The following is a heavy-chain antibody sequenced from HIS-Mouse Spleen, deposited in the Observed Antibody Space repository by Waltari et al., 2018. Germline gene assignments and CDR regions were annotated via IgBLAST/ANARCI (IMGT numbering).Heavy chain of an antibody. D-gene: IGHD2-2*01. Sequence: QLQLQESGPGLVKPSETLSLTCTVSGGSISSSSYYWGWIRQPPGKGLEWIGSIYYRGVTPDHPSLKSRVTISVDTSKNQFSLKLSSVTAADTAVYYCARDRVLLYYFDYWGQGTLVTVSS. CDR2: IYYRGVT. CDR3: ARDRVLLYYFDY. CDR1: GGSISSSSYY. J-gene: IGHJ4*02. V-gene: IGHV4-39*07.